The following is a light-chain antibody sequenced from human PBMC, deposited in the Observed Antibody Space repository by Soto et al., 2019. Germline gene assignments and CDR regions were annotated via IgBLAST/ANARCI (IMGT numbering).Light chain of an antibody. CDR1: QNISSW. Sequence: DIKMTHSTATLPMSLGERVNLXGRARQNISSWLAWYQQKPGQAPKLLIYDASSIESGIPSRFSGSGSGTDFTLTISSLQPEDFAVYYCQQYNSYSLTFGQGTKVDIK. J-gene: IGKJ1*01. CDR3: QQYNSYSLT. V-gene: IGKV1-5*01. CDR2: DAS.